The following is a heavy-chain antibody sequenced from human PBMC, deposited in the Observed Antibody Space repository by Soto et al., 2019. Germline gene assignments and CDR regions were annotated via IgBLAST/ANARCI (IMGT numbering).Heavy chain of an antibody. D-gene: IGHD6-19*01. J-gene: IGHJ2*01. CDR3: AHRMAVAGTYLWYFDL. Sequence: QITLKESGPTLVKPTQTLTLTCTFSGFSLSTSGVGVGWIRQPPGKALEWLALIYWDDDKRYSPSLKSRLIITKDTSKNQVVLTMTNMDPVDTATYYCAHRMAVAGTYLWYFDLWGRGTLVTVSS. CDR2: IYWDDDK. CDR1: GFSLSTSGVG. V-gene: IGHV2-5*02.